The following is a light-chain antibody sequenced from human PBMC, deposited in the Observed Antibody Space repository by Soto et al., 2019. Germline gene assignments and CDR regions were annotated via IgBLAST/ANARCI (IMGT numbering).Light chain of an antibody. J-gene: IGLJ2*01. CDR1: SSDVGSYNL. V-gene: IGLV2-23*01. CDR3: CSYAGGSTLV. CDR2: EGS. Sequence: QSALTQPASVSGSPGQSITISCTGTSSDVGSYNLVSWYQQSPGKAPKLLIYEGSKRPSGVSNRFSGSKSGNTASLTISGLQAEDEADYYCCSYAGGSTLVFGGGTKLTVL.